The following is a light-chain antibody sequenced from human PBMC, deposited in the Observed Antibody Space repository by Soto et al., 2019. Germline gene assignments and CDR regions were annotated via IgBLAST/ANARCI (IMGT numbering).Light chain of an antibody. CDR2: VAS. V-gene: IGKV3-20*01. Sequence: ESVLTQSPGTLSLSPGERAPLSCRASQSVSSNYLAWYQQKPGQAPRLLIYVASSRATGIPDRFSGSGSGTDFTLTISRLEPEDFAVYYCQQYGSSPPTFGQGTRLEIK. J-gene: IGKJ5*01. CDR3: QQYGSSPPT. CDR1: QSVSSNY.